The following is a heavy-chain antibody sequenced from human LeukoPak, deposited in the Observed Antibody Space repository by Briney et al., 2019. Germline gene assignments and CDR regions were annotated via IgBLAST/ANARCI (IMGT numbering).Heavy chain of an antibody. CDR2: ISSTSSYI. J-gene: IGHJ4*02. CDR3: AADER. Sequence: PGGSLRLSCAASGFTFSSYSMNWVRQAPGKGLEWVSCISSTSSYISYADSVKGRFTVSRDNAKNSLYLQMNSLRAEDTAIYYCAADERWGQGTLVTVSS. D-gene: IGHD1-1*01. CDR1: GFTFSSYS. V-gene: IGHV3-21*01.